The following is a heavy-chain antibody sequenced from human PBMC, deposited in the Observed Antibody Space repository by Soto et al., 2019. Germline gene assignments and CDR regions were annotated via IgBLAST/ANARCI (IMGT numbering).Heavy chain of an antibody. J-gene: IGHJ4*02. CDR1: GFTFSSYS. D-gene: IGHD2-2*01. Sequence: GGSLRLSCAASGFTFSSYSVTWVRQAPGKGLEWVSVIYSGGSTYCADSVKGRFTISRDNSKNTLYLQMNSLRAEDTALYYCARDSRNRNFFDYWGQGTLVTVSS. CDR3: ARDSRNRNFFDY. CDR2: IYSGGST. V-gene: IGHV3-53*01.